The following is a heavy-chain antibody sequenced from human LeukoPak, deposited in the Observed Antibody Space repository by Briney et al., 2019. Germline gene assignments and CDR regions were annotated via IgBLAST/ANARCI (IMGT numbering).Heavy chain of an antibody. CDR2: INHSGST. Sequence: PSETLSLTCTVSGGSISSYYWSWIRQPPGKGLEWIGEINHSGSTNYNPSLKSRVTISVDTSKNQSSLKLSSVTAADTAVYYCARGPRLRNGFDYWGQGTLVTVSS. CDR1: GGSISSYY. V-gene: IGHV4-34*01. J-gene: IGHJ4*02. D-gene: IGHD2-15*01. CDR3: ARGPRLRNGFDY.